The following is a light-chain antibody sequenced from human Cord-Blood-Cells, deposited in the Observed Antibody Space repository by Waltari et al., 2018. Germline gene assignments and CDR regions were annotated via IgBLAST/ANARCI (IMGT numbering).Light chain of an antibody. CDR1: QGISSA. Sequence: ITCRASQGISSALAWYQQKPGKAPKLLIYDASRLESGVPSRFSGSGSGTDFTLTISSLQPEDFATYYCQQFNSYPITFGQGTRLEIK. CDR3: QQFNSYPIT. CDR2: DAS. V-gene: IGKV1-13*02. J-gene: IGKJ5*01.